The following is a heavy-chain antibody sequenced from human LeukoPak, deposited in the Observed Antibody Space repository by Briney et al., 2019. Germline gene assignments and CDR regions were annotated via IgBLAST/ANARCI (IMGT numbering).Heavy chain of an antibody. CDR2: IYYSGST. CDR1: GCFISRYY. V-gene: IGHV4-59*01. Sequence: SETLSLTCTFSGCFISRYYWRWIRQPPGKGLEWVGHIYYSGSTNYNPSLKSRVTISVDTSKKQSYLKLSSVTAADTAVYYCARGGIHGRDGYRLWGQGTLVTVSS. J-gene: IGHJ4*02. D-gene: IGHD5-24*01. CDR3: ARGGIHGRDGYRL.